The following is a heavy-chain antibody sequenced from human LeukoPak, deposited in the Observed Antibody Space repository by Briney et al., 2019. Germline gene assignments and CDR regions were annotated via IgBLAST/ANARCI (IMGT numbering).Heavy chain of an antibody. CDR1: GFTFSSYG. V-gene: IGHV3-33*03. J-gene: IGHJ4*02. Sequence: GGSLRLTCAASGFTFSSYGMHWVRQAPGKGLEWVATIDKDGSGTEYIDSVRGRFTISRDNTKKSIHLQMSSLSADDTAVYFCATEYWYRHDYWGQGTLVTVSS. CDR3: ATEYWYRHDY. CDR2: IDKDGSGT. D-gene: IGHD6-13*01.